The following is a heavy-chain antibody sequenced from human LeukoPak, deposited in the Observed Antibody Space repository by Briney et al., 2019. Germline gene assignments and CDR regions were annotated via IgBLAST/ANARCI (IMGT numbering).Heavy chain of an antibody. CDR1: GFTFSGHW. CDR3: ARSDWFDP. J-gene: IGHJ5*02. Sequence: PGGSLRLSCAASGFTFSGHWMHWVRQVPGKGLVWVSRSKSDGSSTSYADSVKGRFTISRDNVKNTLYLQMNSLRVEDTAVYYCARSDWFDPWGQGTLVIVSS. CDR2: SKSDGSST. V-gene: IGHV3-74*01.